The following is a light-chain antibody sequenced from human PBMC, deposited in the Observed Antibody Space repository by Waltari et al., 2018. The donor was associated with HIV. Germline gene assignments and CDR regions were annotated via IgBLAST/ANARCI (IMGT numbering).Light chain of an antibody. Sequence: SYELTQPPSVSVSPGQTARITCSGDALPKQYAYWYQQKPGQAPILVIYKDIERPSGIPERFSGSSSGTKVTLTISGVQAEDEADYYCQSADSSDTFVFGSGTKVTVL. CDR3: QSADSSDTFV. V-gene: IGLV3-25*03. CDR2: KDI. CDR1: ALPKQY. J-gene: IGLJ1*01.